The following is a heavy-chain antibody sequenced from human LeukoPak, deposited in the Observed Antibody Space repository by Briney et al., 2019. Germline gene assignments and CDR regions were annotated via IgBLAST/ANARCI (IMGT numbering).Heavy chain of an antibody. CDR2: INAGNGNT. V-gene: IGHV1-3*01. CDR3: AREGQLLWESWFDP. J-gene: IGHJ5*02. CDR1: GYTFTSYA. D-gene: IGHD2-2*01. Sequence: ASVKVSCKASGYTFTSYAMHWVRQAPGQRLEWMGWINAGNGNTKYSQKFQGRVTITRDTSASTAYMELSSLRSEDTAVYYCAREGQLLWESWFDPWGQGTLVTVSS.